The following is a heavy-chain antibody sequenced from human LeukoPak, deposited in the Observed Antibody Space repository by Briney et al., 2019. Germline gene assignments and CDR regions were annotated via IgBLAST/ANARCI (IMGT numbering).Heavy chain of an antibody. CDR1: GYTLTELP. V-gene: IGHV1-24*01. Sequence: GASVKVSCKVSGYTLTELPMHWVRQAPGKGLEWMGGFDPEDGETIYAQKFQGRVTMTEDTSTDTAYMELSSLRSEDTAVYYCATAWMVRGVFDYWGQGTLVTVSS. D-gene: IGHD3-10*01. CDR2: FDPEDGET. J-gene: IGHJ4*02. CDR3: ATAWMVRGVFDY.